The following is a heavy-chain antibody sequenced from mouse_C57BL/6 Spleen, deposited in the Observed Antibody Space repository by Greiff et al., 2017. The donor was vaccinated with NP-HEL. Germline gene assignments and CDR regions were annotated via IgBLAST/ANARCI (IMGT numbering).Heavy chain of an antibody. CDR1: GFTFSSYA. CDR3: ARREGPYYFDY. Sequence: EVKLMESGGGLVKPGGSLKLSCAASGFTFSSYAMSWVRQTPEKRLEWVATISDGGSYTYYPDNVKGRFTISRDNAKNNLYLQMSHLKSEDTAMYYCARREGPYYFDYWGQGTTLTVSS. CDR2: ISDGGSYT. V-gene: IGHV5-4*03. D-gene: IGHD3-3*01. J-gene: IGHJ2*01.